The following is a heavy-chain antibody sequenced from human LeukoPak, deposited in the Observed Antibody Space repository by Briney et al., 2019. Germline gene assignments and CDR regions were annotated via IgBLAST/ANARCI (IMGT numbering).Heavy chain of an antibody. V-gene: IGHV5-51*01. CDR2: IFPGDSDT. D-gene: IGHD1/OR15-1a*01. CDR1: GYRFTTYW. J-gene: IGHJ4*02. CDR3: ATSESQTKFDY. Sequence: GESLKISCKGSGYRFTTYWIGWVRQMPGKGLEWMGIIFPGDSDTTYSSSFQGQVTIPADKSINTAYLQWSSLKASDTAMYYCATSESQTKFDYWGQGTLVTVSS.